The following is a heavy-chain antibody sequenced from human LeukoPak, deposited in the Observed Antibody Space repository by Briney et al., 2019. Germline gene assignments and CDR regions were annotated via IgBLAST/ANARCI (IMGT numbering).Heavy chain of an antibody. J-gene: IGHJ5*01. V-gene: IGHV3-33*03. CDR2: IWSDATNM. CDR3: AKDAQRGFDYSNSLES. D-gene: IGHD4-11*01. CDR1: GFTFSHYG. Sequence: PGRSLRLSCATSGFTFSHYGMHWVRKAPGKGLEWVAVIWSDATNMYYGDSVKGRFTISRDNSRKTLYLQMNSLRVEDTAVYYCAKDAQRGFDYSNSLESWGQGTLVTVSS.